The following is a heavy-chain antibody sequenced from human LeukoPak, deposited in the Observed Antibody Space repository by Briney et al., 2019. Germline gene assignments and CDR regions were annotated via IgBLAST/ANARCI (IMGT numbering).Heavy chain of an antibody. CDR1: GFTFSDHA. CDR2: IRGTGGDT. Sequence: PGGSLRLSCAASGFTFSDHAMTWVRQAPGKGLEWVSAIRGTGGDTFYADSVKGRFTISRDNAKNSLYLQMNSLRAEDTAVYYCARHLYYDSSRGGQGTLVTVSS. V-gene: IGHV3-23*01. D-gene: IGHD3-22*01. J-gene: IGHJ4*02. CDR3: ARHLYYDSSR.